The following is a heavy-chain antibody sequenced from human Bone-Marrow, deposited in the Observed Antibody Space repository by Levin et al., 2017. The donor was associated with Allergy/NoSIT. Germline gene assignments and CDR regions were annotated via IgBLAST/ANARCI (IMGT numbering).Heavy chain of an antibody. CDR1: GDSVSSTSVT. D-gene: IGHD1-14*01. J-gene: IGHJ6*02. CDR2: TYYRSNWYH. V-gene: IGHV6-1*01. CDR3: ARGGPATGLFYDYGMDV. Sequence: PSETLSLTCAIAGDSVSSTSVTWNWIRQSPSRGLEWLGRTYYRSNWYHDYADSVTTRLTINPDTSKNQFSLQLSSVTPEDTAVYYCARGGPATGLFYDYGMDVWGQGTTVTVSS.